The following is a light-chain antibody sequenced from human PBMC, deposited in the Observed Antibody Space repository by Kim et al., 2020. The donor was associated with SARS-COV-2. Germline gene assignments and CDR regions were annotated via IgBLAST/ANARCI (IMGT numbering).Light chain of an antibody. J-gene: IGLJ3*02. CDR2: DVS. CDR1: SSDVGGYNY. CDR3: SSYTSSSTLEV. Sequence: GQSITISCTGTSSDVGGYNYVSWYQQHPGKAPKLMIYDVSNRPSGVSNRFSGSKSGNTASLTISGLQAEDEADYYCSSYTSSSTLEVFGGGTQLTVL. V-gene: IGLV2-14*03.